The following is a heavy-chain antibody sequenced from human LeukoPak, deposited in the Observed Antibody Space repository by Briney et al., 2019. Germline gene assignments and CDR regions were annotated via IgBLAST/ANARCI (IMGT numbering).Heavy chain of an antibody. V-gene: IGHV3-23*01. Sequence: GGSLRLSCEASGFTFSADAMTWVRQAPGKGLEWVSSIGSDNKPHYSESVKGRFAISRGNSKSMLFLQLNSLRAEDPPLYSCARDLHYYVAMTVWGQGTTVTVSS. CDR2: IGSDNKP. CDR1: GFTFSADA. J-gene: IGHJ6*02. CDR3: ARDLHYYVAMTV.